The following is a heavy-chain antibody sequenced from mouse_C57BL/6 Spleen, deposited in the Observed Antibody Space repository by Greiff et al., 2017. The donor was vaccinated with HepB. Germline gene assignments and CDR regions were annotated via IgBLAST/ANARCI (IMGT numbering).Heavy chain of an antibody. J-gene: IGHJ4*01. CDR2: IYPGDGDT. D-gene: IGHD4-1*01. V-gene: IGHV1-82*01. CDR3: ARGLGRKEY. Sequence: QVQLQQSGPELVKPGASVKISCKASGYAFSSSWMNGVKQRPGKGLEWIGRIYPGDGDTNYNGKFKGKATLTADKSSSTAYMQLSSLTSEVSAVYFCARGLGRKEYWGQGPSVTVSS. CDR1: GYAFSSSW.